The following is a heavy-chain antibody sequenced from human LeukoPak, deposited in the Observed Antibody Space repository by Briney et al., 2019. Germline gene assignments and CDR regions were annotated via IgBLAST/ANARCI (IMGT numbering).Heavy chain of an antibody. Sequence: SETLSLTCTVSGGSISSNNYYWGWIRQPPGKGLEWIGSIYYGGSTYYNPSLKGQVTISVDTSKNQFSLQLSSVTTADTAVYFCARSEYYYGDYWGQGTLVTVSS. V-gene: IGHV4-39*07. D-gene: IGHD6-6*01. CDR3: ARSEYYYGDY. CDR2: IYYGGST. J-gene: IGHJ4*02. CDR1: GGSISSNNYY.